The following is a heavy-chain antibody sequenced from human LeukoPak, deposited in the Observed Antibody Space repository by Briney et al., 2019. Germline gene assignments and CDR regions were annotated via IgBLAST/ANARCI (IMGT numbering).Heavy chain of an antibody. J-gene: IGHJ4*02. CDR3: AKSGHYYDSSGMYYFDY. CDR2: ISGSGGST. V-gene: IGHV3-23*01. D-gene: IGHD3-22*01. CDR1: GFTFSHYA. Sequence: GGSLRLSCAASGFTFSHYAMNWVRQAPGKGLEWVSAISGSGGSTYYADSVKGRFTISRDDSKNTLYLQMNSLRAEDTAVYYCAKSGHYYDSSGMYYFDYWGQGTLVTVSS.